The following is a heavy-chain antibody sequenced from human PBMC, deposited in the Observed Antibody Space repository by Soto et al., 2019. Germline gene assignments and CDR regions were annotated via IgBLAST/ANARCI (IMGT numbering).Heavy chain of an antibody. CDR1: GFTFSSYA. D-gene: IGHD6-13*01. J-gene: IGHJ6*02. CDR2: ISYDGSNK. CDR3: ARGPAAGNYYYYGMDV. V-gene: IGHV3-30-3*01. Sequence: GGSLRLSCAASGFTFSSYAMHWVRQAPGKGLEWVAVISYDGSNKYYADSVKGRFTISRDNAKNSLYLQMNSLRAEDTAVYYCARGPAAGNYYYYGMDVWGQGTTVTVS.